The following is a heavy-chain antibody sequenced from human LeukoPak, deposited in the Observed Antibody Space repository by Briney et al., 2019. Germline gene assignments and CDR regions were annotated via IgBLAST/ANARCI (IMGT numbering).Heavy chain of an antibody. J-gene: IGHJ4*02. Sequence: SETLSLTCTVSGGSISSGGYYWSWIRQHPGKGLEWIGYIYYSGSTYYNPSLKSRVTISVDTSKNQFSQKLSSVTAADTAVYYCARRRGSYPFDYWGQGTLVTVSS. CDR3: ARRRGSYPFDY. CDR2: IYYSGST. CDR1: GGSISSGGYY. D-gene: IGHD1-26*01. V-gene: IGHV4-31*03.